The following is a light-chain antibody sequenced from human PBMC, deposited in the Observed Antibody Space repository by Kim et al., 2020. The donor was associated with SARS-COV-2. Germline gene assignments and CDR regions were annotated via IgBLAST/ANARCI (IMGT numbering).Light chain of an antibody. J-gene: IGKJ1*01. CDR3: QQVNDYPRT. V-gene: IGKV1-9*01. CDR1: QDIGSY. CDR2: AAS. Sequence: SSIGDRVTITCRASQDIGSYLAWYQQKPGKAPKVLIYAASTLQSGVPSKFSGSGSGTEFTLTISSLQPEDFATYYCQQVNDYPRTFGQGTKVDIK.